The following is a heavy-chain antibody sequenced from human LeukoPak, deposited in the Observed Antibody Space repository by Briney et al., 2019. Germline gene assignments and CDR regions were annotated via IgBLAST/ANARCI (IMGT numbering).Heavy chain of an antibody. CDR3: AREVWFGELSERTLDY. J-gene: IGHJ4*02. CDR2: ISAYNGNT. V-gene: IGHV1-18*01. D-gene: IGHD3-10*01. Sequence: GASVKVSCKASGYTFTSYGISWVRQAPGQGLEWMGWISAYNGNTNYAQKLQGRVTMTTDTSTSTAYMEPRSLRSDDTAVYYCAREVWFGELSERTLDYWGQGTLVTVSS. CDR1: GYTFTSYG.